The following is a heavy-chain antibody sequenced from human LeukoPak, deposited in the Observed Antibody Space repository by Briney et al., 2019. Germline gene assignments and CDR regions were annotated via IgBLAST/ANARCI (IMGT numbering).Heavy chain of an antibody. CDR1: GGSISSGGYY. CDR2: IYYSGST. Sequence: PSETLSLTCTVSGGSISSGGYYWSWIRQHPGKGLEWIGYIYYSGSTYYNPSLKSRVTISVDTSKNQFSLKLSSVTAADTAVYYCARVPGGYSYGYIGYYFDYWGQGTLVTVSS. CDR3: ARVPGGYSYGYIGYYFDY. J-gene: IGHJ4*02. V-gene: IGHV4-31*03. D-gene: IGHD5-18*01.